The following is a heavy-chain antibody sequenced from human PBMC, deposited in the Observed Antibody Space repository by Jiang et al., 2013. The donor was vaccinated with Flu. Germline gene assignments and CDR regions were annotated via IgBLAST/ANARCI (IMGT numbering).Heavy chain of an antibody. V-gene: IGHV2-5*02. J-gene: IGHJ4*02. Sequence: LSTSGVGVGWIRPAPTERTLEWLALIYWDDDKRYSPSLKSRLTITKDPSKNQVVLTMTNMDPVDTATYYCAHTYYYDTSGKTFDYWGQGTLVTVSS. CDR1: LSTSGVG. CDR2: IYWDDDK. D-gene: IGHD3-22*01. CDR3: AHTYYYDTSGKTFDY.